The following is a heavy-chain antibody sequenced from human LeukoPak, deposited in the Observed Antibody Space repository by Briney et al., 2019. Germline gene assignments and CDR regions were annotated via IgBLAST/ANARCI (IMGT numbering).Heavy chain of an antibody. CDR3: ARDSYGSGRPNDAFDI. Sequence: PSETLSLTCTVSGGSISSYYWSWIRQPPGKGLEWIGYIYYSGSTNYNPSLKSRVTISVDTSKNQLSLKLSSVTAADTAVYYCARDSYGSGRPNDAFDIWGQGTMVTVSS. CDR1: GGSISSYY. V-gene: IGHV4-59*01. CDR2: IYYSGST. J-gene: IGHJ3*02. D-gene: IGHD3-10*01.